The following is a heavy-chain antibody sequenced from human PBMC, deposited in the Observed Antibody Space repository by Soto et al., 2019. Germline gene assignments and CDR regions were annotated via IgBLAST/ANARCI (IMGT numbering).Heavy chain of an antibody. CDR3: ARASYDILTGYINRPTIFDY. CDR1: GFTFSSYW. V-gene: IGHV3-7*05. CDR2: IKQDGSEK. D-gene: IGHD3-9*01. Sequence: EVQLVESGGGLVQPGGSLRLSCAASGFTFSSYWMSWVRQAPGKGLEWVANIKQDGSEKYYVDSVKGRFTISRDNAKNSLYLQINSLRAEDTAVYYCARASYDILTGYINRPTIFDYWGQGTLVTVSS. J-gene: IGHJ4*02.